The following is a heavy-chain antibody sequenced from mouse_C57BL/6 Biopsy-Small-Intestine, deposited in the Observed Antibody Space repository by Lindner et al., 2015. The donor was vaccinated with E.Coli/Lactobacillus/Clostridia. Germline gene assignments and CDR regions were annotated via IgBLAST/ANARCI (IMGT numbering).Heavy chain of an antibody. D-gene: IGHD1-1*01. J-gene: IGHJ1*03. Sequence: VQLQESGAELVRPGTSVKLSCKASGYTFTSYWMHWVKQRPGQGLGWIGVIDPSDSYTNYNQKFKGKATLTVDTSSSTAYMQLSSLTSEDSAVYYCAKYYGSSLVYWYFDVWGTGTTVTVSS. CDR3: AKYYGSSLVYWYFDV. CDR2: IDPSDSYT. CDR1: GYTFTSYW. V-gene: IGHV1-59*01.